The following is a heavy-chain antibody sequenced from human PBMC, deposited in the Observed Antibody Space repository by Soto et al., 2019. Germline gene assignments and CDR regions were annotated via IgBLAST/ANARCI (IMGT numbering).Heavy chain of an antibody. J-gene: IGHJ4*02. CDR3: AREGPGYWSSTSCYEYDY. V-gene: IGHV4-59*01. D-gene: IGHD2-2*01. CDR2: IYYSGST. CDR1: GGSISSYY. Sequence: PSETLSLTCTVSGGSISSYYWSWIRQPPGKGLEWIGYIYYSGSTNYNPSLKSRVTISVDTSKNQFSLKLSSVTAADTAVYYCAREGPGYWSSTSCYEYDYWGQGTLVTVS.